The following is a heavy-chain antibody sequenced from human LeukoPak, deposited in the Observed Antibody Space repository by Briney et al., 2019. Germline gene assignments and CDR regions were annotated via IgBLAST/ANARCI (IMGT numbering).Heavy chain of an antibody. J-gene: IGHJ4*02. V-gene: IGHV4-34*01. Sequence: SETLSLTCAVYGGSFSGYYWSWIRQPPGQGLEWIGEINHSGSTNYNPSLKSRVTISVDTSKNQFSLKLSSVTAADTAVYYCARGKYYYDSSGSKRGSYFDYWGQGTLVTVSS. CDR1: GGSFSGYY. CDR2: INHSGST. D-gene: IGHD3-22*01. CDR3: ARGKYYYDSSGSKRGSYFDY.